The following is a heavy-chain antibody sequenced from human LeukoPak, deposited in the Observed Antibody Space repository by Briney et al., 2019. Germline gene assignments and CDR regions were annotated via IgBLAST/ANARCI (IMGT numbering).Heavy chain of an antibody. V-gene: IGHV3-30-3*01. CDR3: ATEVGRTAFEY. J-gene: IGHJ4*02. CDR1: GFTFSSYS. D-gene: IGHD1-26*01. CDR2: ISYDGSNK. Sequence: GGSLRLSCAASGFTFSSYSMHWVRQAPGKGLEWVAVISYDGSNKYNADSVKGRFTISRDNSKNTLYLQMNSLRREDTAVYYCATEVGRTAFEYWGQGTPVTVSS.